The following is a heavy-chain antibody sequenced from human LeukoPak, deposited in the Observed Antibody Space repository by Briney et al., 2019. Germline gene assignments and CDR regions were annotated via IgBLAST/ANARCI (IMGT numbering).Heavy chain of an antibody. Sequence: PGGSLRLSCAASGFTFSSYWMSWVRQAPGKGLEWVANIKQDGSEKFYVDSVKGRFTISRDNAKNSLYLQMNSLRAEDTAVYYCARGYYYGSGTLGPFDPWGQGTLVTVSS. CDR2: IKQDGSEK. V-gene: IGHV3-7*05. D-gene: IGHD3-10*01. J-gene: IGHJ5*02. CDR1: GFTFSSYW. CDR3: ARGYYYGSGTLGPFDP.